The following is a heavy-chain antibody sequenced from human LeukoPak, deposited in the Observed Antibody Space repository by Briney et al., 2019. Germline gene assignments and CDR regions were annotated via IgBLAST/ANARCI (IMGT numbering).Heavy chain of an antibody. CDR1: GGSFSGYY. CDR2: INHSGST. Sequence: SETLSLTCAVYGGSFSGYYWSWIRQPPGKGLEWIGEINHSGSTNYNPSLKSRVTISVDTSKNQFSLKLSSVTAADTAVYYCARISISPLYYYDSSGYYGIDYWGQGTLVTVSS. J-gene: IGHJ4*02. CDR3: ARISISPLYYYDSSGYYGIDY. V-gene: IGHV4-34*01. D-gene: IGHD3-22*01.